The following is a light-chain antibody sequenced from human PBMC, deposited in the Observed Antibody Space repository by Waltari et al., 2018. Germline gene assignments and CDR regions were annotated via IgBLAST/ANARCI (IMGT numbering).Light chain of an antibody. CDR3: NSHTGGSNYV. CDR1: FSDIGVSDY. Sequence: QSALTQPASVSGSPGQSITISCTGTFSDIGVSDYVSCYQQPPGKAPQLIIYEVSNRPSGFSTRFSGSKSDNMASLTISGLQAEDEADYYCCNSHTGGSNYVFGTGTRVSV. J-gene: IGLJ1*01. CDR2: EVS. V-gene: IGLV2-14*01.